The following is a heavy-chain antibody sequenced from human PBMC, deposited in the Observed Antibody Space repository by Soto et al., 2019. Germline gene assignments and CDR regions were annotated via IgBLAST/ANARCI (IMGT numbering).Heavy chain of an antibody. CDR2: ISYDGSNK. Sequence: QVQLVESGGGVVQPGRSLRLSCAASGFTFSSYAMHWVRQAPGKGLEWVAVISYDGSNKYYADSVKGRFTISRDNSKNTLYLQMNSLRAEDTAVYYCARVLRGLAGVIDYWGQGTLVTVSS. CDR3: ARVLRGLAGVIDY. J-gene: IGHJ4*02. D-gene: IGHD3-10*01. CDR1: GFTFSSYA. V-gene: IGHV3-30-3*01.